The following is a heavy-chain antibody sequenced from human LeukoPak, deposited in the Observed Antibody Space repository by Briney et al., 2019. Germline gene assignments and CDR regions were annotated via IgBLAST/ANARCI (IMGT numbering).Heavy chain of an antibody. CDR2: INANNGDT. V-gene: IGHV1-2*02. CDR3: ARQPLSSSRTPIDS. D-gene: IGHD6-13*01. J-gene: IGHJ4*02. CDR1: GYTFTDYY. Sequence: ASVKVSCKASGYTFTDYYMHWVRQAPGQGLEWMGWINANNGDTNYEQKFQGRLTVTRDTSISTGYMELGNLRSDDTAVYFCARQPLSSSRTPIDSWGRGTLVTVSS.